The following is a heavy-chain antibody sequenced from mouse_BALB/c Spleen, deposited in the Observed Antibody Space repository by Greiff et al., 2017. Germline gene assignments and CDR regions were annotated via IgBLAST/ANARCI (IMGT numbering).Heavy chain of an antibody. CDR2: ILPGSGST. CDR3: ARWGYYIAY. J-gene: IGHJ3*01. V-gene: IGHV1-9*01. Sequence: VQLQQSGAELMKPGASVKISCKATGYTFSSYWIEWVKQRPGHGLEWIGEILPGSGSTNYNEKFKGKATFTADTSSNTAYMQLSSLTSEDSAVYYCARWGYYIAYWGQGTLVTVSA. D-gene: IGHD2-12*01. CDR1: GYTFSSYW.